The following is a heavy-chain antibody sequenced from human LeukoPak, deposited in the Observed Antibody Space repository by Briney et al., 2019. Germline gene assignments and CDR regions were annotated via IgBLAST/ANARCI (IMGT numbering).Heavy chain of an antibody. CDR1: GYTFTGYY. CDR3: ARTEDTMVRGVIITLLDY. J-gene: IGHJ4*02. CDR2: INPNSGGT. D-gene: IGHD3-10*01. Sequence: ASVTVSCTASGYTFTGYYMHWVRQAPGQGLEWMGWINPNSGGTNYAQKFQGRVTMTRDTSISTAYMGLSRLRSDDTAVYYCARTEDTMVRGVIITLLDYWGQGTLVTGSS. V-gene: IGHV1-2*02.